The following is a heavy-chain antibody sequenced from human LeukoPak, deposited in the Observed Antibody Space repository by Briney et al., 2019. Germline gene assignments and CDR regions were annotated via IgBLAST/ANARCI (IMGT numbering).Heavy chain of an antibody. CDR2: IYYNVST. D-gene: IGHD3-9*01. CDR3: AREGVKLYDILTGSIDY. J-gene: IGHJ4*02. Sequence: KPSETLSLTCSVSGNSISSYYWSWIRQPPGKGLEWIGYIYYNVSTNYNPSLKSRVTMSVDTSKNQFSLKLSSVTAADTAVYYCAREGVKLYDILTGSIDYWGQGTLVTVSS. CDR1: GNSISSYY. V-gene: IGHV4-59*12.